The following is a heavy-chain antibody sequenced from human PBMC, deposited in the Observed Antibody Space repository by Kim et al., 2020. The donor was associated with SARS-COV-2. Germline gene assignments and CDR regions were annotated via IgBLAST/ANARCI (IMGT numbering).Heavy chain of an antibody. V-gene: IGHV1-69*13. CDR2: IIHIFGTA. J-gene: IGHJ4*02. CDR1: GGTFSSYA. D-gene: IGHD3-22*01. Sequence: SVKVSCKASGGTFSSYAISWVRQAPGQGLEWMGGIIHIFGTANYAQKFQGRVTITADESTSTAYMELSSLRSEDTAVYYCASHYYDSSGYFDYWGQGTLVTVSS. CDR3: ASHYYDSSGYFDY.